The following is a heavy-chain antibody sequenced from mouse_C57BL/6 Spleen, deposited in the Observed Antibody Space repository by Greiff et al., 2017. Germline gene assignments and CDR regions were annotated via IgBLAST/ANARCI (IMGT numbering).Heavy chain of an antibody. Sequence: QVQLQQSGAELARPGASVKLSCKASGYTFTSYGISWVKQRTGQGLEWIGEIYPRSGNTYYNEKFKGKATLTADKSSSTAYMELRILTSEDSAVYFCARSGYYGSSYVDYYAMDYWGQGTSVTVSS. CDR2: IYPRSGNT. J-gene: IGHJ4*01. V-gene: IGHV1-81*01. CDR1: GYTFTSYG. CDR3: ARSGYYGSSYVDYYAMDY. D-gene: IGHD1-1*01.